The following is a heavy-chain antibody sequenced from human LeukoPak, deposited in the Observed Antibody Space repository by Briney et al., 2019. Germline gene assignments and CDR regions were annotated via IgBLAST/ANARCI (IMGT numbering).Heavy chain of an antibody. V-gene: IGHV1-18*01. CDR1: GYTFTSYG. Sequence: ASVKVSCKASGYTFTSYGISWVRQAPGQGLEWMGWVSAYNGNTNYAQKLQGRVTMTTDTSTSTAYMELRSLRSGDTAVYYCARELSGDSSGYYSWFDPWGQGTLVTVSS. CDR2: VSAYNGNT. J-gene: IGHJ5*02. CDR3: ARELSGDSSGYYSWFDP. D-gene: IGHD3-22*01.